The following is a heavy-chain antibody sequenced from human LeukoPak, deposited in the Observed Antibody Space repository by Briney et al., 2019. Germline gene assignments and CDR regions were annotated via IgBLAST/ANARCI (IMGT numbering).Heavy chain of an antibody. Sequence: SVKVSCKASGGTFSSYALSWVRQAPGQGLEWRGGITPILGIANYAQDLQGRVTITADKSTNTAYMELSSLRSEDTAVYYCASQDSSGYYLIDYWGQGTLVTVSS. CDR2: ITPILGIA. J-gene: IGHJ4*02. V-gene: IGHV1-69*10. D-gene: IGHD3-22*01. CDR3: ASQDSSGYYLIDY. CDR1: GGTFSSYA.